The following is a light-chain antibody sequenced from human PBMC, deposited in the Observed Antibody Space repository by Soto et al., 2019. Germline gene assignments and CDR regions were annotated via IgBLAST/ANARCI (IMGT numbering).Light chain of an antibody. CDR3: QQYGGSPRT. V-gene: IGKV3-20*01. Sequence: VMTQSPATLSVSPGERATLSCRASQSVGSNLAWYQQKRGQAPRLLIHGASNRATGIPDRFSGSRSGTDFTLTITRLEPEDFAVYYCQQYGGSPRTFGQGTKVDIK. CDR2: GAS. J-gene: IGKJ1*01. CDR1: QSVGSN.